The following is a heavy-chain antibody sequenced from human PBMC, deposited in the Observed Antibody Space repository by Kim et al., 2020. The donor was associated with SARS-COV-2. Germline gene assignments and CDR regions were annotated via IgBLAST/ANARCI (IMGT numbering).Heavy chain of an antibody. Sequence: GGSLRLSCAASGFTFSNAWMSWVRQAPGKGLEWVGRIKSKTDGGTTDYAAPVKGRFTISRDDSKNTLYLQMNSLKTEDTAVYYCTTDFGWFGEYGAPWFDPWGQGTLVTVSS. CDR1: GFTFSNAW. CDR3: TTDFGWFGEYGAPWFDP. V-gene: IGHV3-15*01. D-gene: IGHD3-10*01. J-gene: IGHJ5*02. CDR2: IKSKTDGGTT.